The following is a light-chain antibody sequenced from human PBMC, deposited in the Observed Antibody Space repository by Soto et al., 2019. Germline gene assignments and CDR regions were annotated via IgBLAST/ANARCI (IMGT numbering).Light chain of an antibody. CDR2: YAS. CDR1: QSVSNN. Sequence: EIMMTQSPATLSVSPGEGATLSCRASQSVSNNVAWYQQKPGQAPRLLIYYASTRATGIPARFSGSGSGTEFTLTISSLQSEDFALYYCQQYNNWPPITFGQGTRLEIK. V-gene: IGKV3-15*01. J-gene: IGKJ5*01. CDR3: QQYNNWPPIT.